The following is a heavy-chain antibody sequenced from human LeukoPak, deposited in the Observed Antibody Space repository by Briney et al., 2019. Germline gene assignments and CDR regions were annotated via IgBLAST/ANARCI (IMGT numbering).Heavy chain of an antibody. Sequence: SVKVSCRASGGTFSSYAISWVRQAPGQGLEWMGRIIPILGIANYAQKFQGRVTITADKSTSTAYMELSSLRSEDTAVYYCASSGITMVRGVSLQGMDVWGQGTTVTVSS. D-gene: IGHD3-10*01. CDR2: IIPILGIA. CDR1: GGTFSSYA. J-gene: IGHJ6*02. CDR3: ASSGITMVRGVSLQGMDV. V-gene: IGHV1-69*04.